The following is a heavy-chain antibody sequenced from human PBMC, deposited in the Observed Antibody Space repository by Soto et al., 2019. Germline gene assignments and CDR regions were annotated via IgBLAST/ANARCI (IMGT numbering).Heavy chain of an antibody. J-gene: IGHJ4*02. CDR1: GGSISSGCYY. D-gene: IGHD4-17*01. CDR3: ARGSPITTVTTFDY. V-gene: IGHV4-31*11. CDR2: IYYSGST. Sequence: QVQLQESGPGLVKPSQTLSLTCAVSGGSISSGCYYWSWIRQHPGKGLAWIGYIYYSGSTYYNQSLKSRVTISLDTSKSKFSLKLTSVTAADTAVYYCARGSPITTVTTFDYWGQGTLVTVSS.